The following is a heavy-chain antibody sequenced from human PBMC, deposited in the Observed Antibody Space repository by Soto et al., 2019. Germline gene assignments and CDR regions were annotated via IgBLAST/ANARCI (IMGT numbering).Heavy chain of an antibody. Sequence: QVQLRESGPGLVKPSQTLSLTCSVSGASVAGGSYYWSWVRQPPGKGLEWIGYIPSTGSPFYNTYLTSLGTISADTSKNQLSLQLTSVTAADTAVYYCARDTYSGYDFGLWGQGTLVTVSS. CDR3: ARDTYSGYDFGL. CDR2: IPSTGSP. D-gene: IGHD5-12*01. J-gene: IGHJ5*02. V-gene: IGHV4-30-4*01. CDR1: GASVAGGSYY.